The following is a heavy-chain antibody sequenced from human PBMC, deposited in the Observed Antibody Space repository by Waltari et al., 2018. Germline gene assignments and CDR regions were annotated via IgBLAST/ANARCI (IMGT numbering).Heavy chain of an antibody. J-gene: IGHJ4*02. V-gene: IGHV4-39*01. CDR2: IYYRGST. CDR3: ARLPYYDFWSGYYLDY. CDR1: GGSISSSSYS. D-gene: IGHD3-3*01. Sequence: LQLQASGPGLVKPSEPLSLTCTVSGGSISSSSYSWGWIRQHTGKGLEWIGSIYYRGSTYYNPSLNSRVTISVDTSKNQFSLKLSSVTAADTAVYYCARLPYYDFWSGYYLDYWGQGTLVTVSS.